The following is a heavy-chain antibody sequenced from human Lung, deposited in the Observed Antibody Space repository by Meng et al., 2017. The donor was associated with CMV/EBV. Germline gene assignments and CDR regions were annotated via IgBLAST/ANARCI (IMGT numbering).Heavy chain of an antibody. Sequence: GGSLKIXCVGPGFTFSTYSMIWVRQAPGQGLELVSYISSSSSTIYYGDTVKGRFTISRDNDRNSIYLQMNSLRPEDTAVYYCARVRTYVDHSGYLDYWGQGTLVTVSS. CDR1: GFTFSTYS. D-gene: IGHD1-26*01. V-gene: IGHV3-48*04. J-gene: IGHJ4*02. CDR3: ARVRTYVDHSGYLDY. CDR2: ISSSSSTI.